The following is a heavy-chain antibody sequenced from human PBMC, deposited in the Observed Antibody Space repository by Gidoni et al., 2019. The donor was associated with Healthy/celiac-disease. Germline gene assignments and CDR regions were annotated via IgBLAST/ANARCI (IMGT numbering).Heavy chain of an antibody. CDR1: GFTFSSYC. D-gene: IGHD3-10*01. V-gene: IGHV3-30*02. CDR2: IRYDGSNK. Sequence: QVQLVESGGGVVQPGGSLRLSCAASGFTFSSYCMHWVRQAPGKGLEWVAFIRYDGSNKYYADSVKGRFTISRDNSKNTLYLQMNSLRAEDTAVYYCAKDGVLLWFGESYYMDVWGKGTTVTVSS. J-gene: IGHJ6*03. CDR3: AKDGVLLWFGESYYMDV.